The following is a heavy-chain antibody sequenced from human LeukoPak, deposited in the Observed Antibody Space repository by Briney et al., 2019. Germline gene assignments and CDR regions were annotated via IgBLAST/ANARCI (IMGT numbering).Heavy chain of an antibody. CDR3: ARHLKYSSGWYSAFDI. V-gene: IGHV4-59*08. D-gene: IGHD6-19*01. CDR1: GGSFSGYY. Sequence: PSETLSLTCAVYGGSFSGYYWSWIRQPPGKGLEWIGYIYYSGSTNYNPSLKSRVTISVDTSKNQFSLKLSSVTAADTAVYYCARHLKYSSGWYSAFDIWGQGTMVTVSS. CDR2: IYYSGST. J-gene: IGHJ3*02.